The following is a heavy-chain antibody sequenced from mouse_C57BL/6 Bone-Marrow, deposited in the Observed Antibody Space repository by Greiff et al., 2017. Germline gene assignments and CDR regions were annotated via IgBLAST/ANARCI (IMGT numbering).Heavy chain of an antibody. V-gene: IGHV1-26*01. J-gene: IGHJ1*03. D-gene: IGHD2-4*01. CDR1: GYTFTDYY. CDR3: ARHYDCDWYFDV. CDR2: INPNNGGT. Sequence: VQLQQSGPELVKPGASVKISCKASGYTFTDYYMNWVKQSHGKSLEWIGDINPNNGGTSYNQKFKGKATLTVDKSSSTAYMELRSLTSEDSAVYYCARHYDCDWYFDVWGTGTTVTVSS.